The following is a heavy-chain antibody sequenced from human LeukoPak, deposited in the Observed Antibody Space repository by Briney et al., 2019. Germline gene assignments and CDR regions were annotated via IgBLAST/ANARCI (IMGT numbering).Heavy chain of an antibody. CDR3: ARDHVVGATTYYYYMDV. D-gene: IGHD1-26*01. Sequence: GGSLRLSCAASGFTFSDYYMSWIRQAPGKGLEWVSYISSSGSTIYYADSVKGRFTISRDNAKNSLYLQMNSLRAEDTAVYYCARDHVVGATTYYYYMDVWGKGTTVTVSS. V-gene: IGHV3-11*04. CDR1: GFTFSDYY. J-gene: IGHJ6*03. CDR2: ISSSGSTI.